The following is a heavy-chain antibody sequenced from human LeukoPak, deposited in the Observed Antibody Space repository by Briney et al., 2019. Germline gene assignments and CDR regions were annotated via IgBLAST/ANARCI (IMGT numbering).Heavy chain of an antibody. Sequence: GGSLRLSCAASGFTFSSYGMHWVRQAPGKGLEWVAVIWYDGSNKYYADSVKSRFTISRDNSKNTLYLQMNSLRAEDTAVYYCAKDFDSSGYYFEAYYFDYWGQGTLVTVSS. J-gene: IGHJ4*02. V-gene: IGHV3-33*06. D-gene: IGHD3-22*01. CDR1: GFTFSSYG. CDR3: AKDFDSSGYYFEAYYFDY. CDR2: IWYDGSNK.